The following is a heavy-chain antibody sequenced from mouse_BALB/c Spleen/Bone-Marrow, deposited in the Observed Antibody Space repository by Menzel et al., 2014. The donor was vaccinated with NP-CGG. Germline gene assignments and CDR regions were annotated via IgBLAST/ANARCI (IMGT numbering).Heavy chain of an antibody. CDR3: TRLTTVVAPYAMDY. J-gene: IGHJ4*01. D-gene: IGHD1-1*01. V-gene: IGHV5-12-1*01. CDR1: GFAFSSYD. Sequence: EVHLVESGGGLVKPGGSLKLSCAASGFAFSSYDMPWVRQTPEKRLEWVAYISSGGGSTYYPDTVKGRFTISRDTAKNTLYLQMSSLKSEDTAMYYCTRLTTVVAPYAMDYWGQGTSVTVSS. CDR2: ISSGGGST.